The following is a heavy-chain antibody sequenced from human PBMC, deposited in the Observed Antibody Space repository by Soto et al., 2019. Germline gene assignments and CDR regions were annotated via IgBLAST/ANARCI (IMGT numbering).Heavy chain of an antibody. V-gene: IGHV1-69*02. CDR3: ARGTGDFYNWYFDL. Sequence: QVQLVQSGAEVKKPGSSVKVSCKASGGTFSSYTISWVRQAPGQGLEWMGRIIPILGIANYAQKFQGRVTXXAXKXXSTAYMELSSLRSEDTAVYYCARGTGDFYNWYFDLWGRGTLVTVSS. CDR2: IIPILGIA. CDR1: GGTFSSYT. J-gene: IGHJ2*01. D-gene: IGHD2-21*02.